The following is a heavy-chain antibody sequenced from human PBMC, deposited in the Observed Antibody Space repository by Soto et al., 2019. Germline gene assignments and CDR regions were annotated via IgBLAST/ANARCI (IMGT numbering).Heavy chain of an antibody. Sequence: EVQLLESGGGLVQPGGSLRLSCAASGFTFSSYSMSWVRQAPGKGLEWVSAITGSGGSTYYADSVKGRFTISRDNSKNTRYLQMNSLRAEDTAVYYCAKEGDLIGYNYGSGFDYWGQGTLVTVSS. J-gene: IGHJ4*02. V-gene: IGHV3-23*01. D-gene: IGHD5-18*01. CDR2: ITGSGGST. CDR1: GFTFSSYS. CDR3: AKEGDLIGYNYGSGFDY.